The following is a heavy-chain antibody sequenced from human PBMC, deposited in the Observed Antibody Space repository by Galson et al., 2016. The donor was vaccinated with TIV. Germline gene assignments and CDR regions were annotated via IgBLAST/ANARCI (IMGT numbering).Heavy chain of an antibody. Sequence: LRLSCAASGFTFASYAMTWVRQAPGKGLQWVSTIRETGGRIYYVDSVKGRFTISRDTSTSTVFLQMNGLRADDTAVYYCARGPEYYDFWSGFSGDYFDYWGQGTLVTVSS. CDR1: GFTFASYA. D-gene: IGHD3-3*01. CDR3: ARGPEYYDFWSGFSGDYFDY. CDR2: IRETGGRI. J-gene: IGHJ4*02. V-gene: IGHV3-23*01.